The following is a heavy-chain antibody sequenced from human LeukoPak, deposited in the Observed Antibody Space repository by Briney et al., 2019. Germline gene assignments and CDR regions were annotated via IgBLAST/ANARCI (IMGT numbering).Heavy chain of an antibody. CDR2: IQYSGST. CDR3: ARYYDSSGYWSTPHFDY. CDR1: GDSVSGISFY. D-gene: IGHD3-22*01. J-gene: IGHJ4*02. V-gene: IGHV4-61*01. Sequence: SETLSLTCTVSGDSVSGISFYWSWIRQPPGKGLQYIGYIQYSGSTNYNPSLKSRVTISVDTSKNQFSLKLSSVTAADTAVYYCARYYDSSGYWSTPHFDYWGQGTLVAVSS.